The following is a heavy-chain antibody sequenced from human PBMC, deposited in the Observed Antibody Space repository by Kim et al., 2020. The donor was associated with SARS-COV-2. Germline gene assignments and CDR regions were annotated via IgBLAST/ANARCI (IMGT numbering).Heavy chain of an antibody. CDR2: INPNSGGT. J-gene: IGHJ4*02. CDR1: GYTFTGYY. Sequence: ASVKVSCKASGYTFTGYYMHWVRQAPGQGLEWMGWINPNSGGTNYAQKFQGRVTMTRDTSISTAYMELSRLRSDDTAVYYCAREEAAAGQPLDYWGQGTLVTVSS. D-gene: IGHD6-13*01. V-gene: IGHV1-2*02. CDR3: AREEAAAGQPLDY.